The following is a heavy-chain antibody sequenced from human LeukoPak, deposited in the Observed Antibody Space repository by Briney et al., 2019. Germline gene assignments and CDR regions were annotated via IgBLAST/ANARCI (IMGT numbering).Heavy chain of an antibody. V-gene: IGHV4-59*01. J-gene: IGHJ4*02. Sequence: PSETLSLTCTVSGGSISSYYWSWIRQPPGKGLEWIGYIYYSGSTNYNPSLKSRVTISVDMSKNQFSLKLSSVTAADTAVYYCARGGYFDWLLPFDYWGQGTLVTVSS. D-gene: IGHD3-9*01. CDR2: IYYSGST. CDR3: ARGGYFDWLLPFDY. CDR1: GGSISSYY.